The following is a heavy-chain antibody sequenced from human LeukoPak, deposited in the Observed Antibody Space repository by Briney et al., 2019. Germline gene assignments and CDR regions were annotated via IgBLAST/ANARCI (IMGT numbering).Heavy chain of an antibody. CDR3: AREAVAGLYYYYYMDV. D-gene: IGHD6-19*01. CDR1: GFTFSSYW. CDR2: IKQDGSEK. Sequence: GGSLRLSCAASGFTFSSYWMSWVRPAPGKGLEWVANIKQDGSEKYYVDSVKGRFTISRDNAKNSLYLQMNSLRAEDTAVYYCAREAVAGLYYYYYMDVWGKGTTVTISS. V-gene: IGHV3-7*01. J-gene: IGHJ6*03.